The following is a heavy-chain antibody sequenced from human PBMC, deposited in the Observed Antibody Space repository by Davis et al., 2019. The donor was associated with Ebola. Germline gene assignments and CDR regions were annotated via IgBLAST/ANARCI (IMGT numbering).Heavy chain of an antibody. CDR1: GGTFSSYA. CDR2: IIPIFGTA. V-gene: IGHV1-69*06. J-gene: IGHJ6*02. CDR3: ARDRGSGSYYIGSYGMDV. D-gene: IGHD3-10*01. Sequence: SVKVSCKASGGTFSSYAISWVRQAPGQGLEWMGGIIPIFGTANYAQKFQGRATITADKSTSTAYMELSSLRSEDTAVYYCARDRGSGSYYIGSYGMDVWGQGTTVTVSS.